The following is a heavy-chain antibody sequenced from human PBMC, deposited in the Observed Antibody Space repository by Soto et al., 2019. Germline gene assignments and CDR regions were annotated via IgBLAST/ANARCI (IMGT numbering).Heavy chain of an antibody. Sequence: SETLSLTCTVSGGSISSYYWSWIRQPPGKGLEWIGNIYYSGSTNCNPSLKSRVTISVDTSKNQFSLRLSSVTAADTAVYYCAKDLYSSSSENWFDPWGKGPWSPSPQ. D-gene: IGHD6-13*01. CDR2: IYYSGST. J-gene: IGHJ5*02. V-gene: IGHV4-59*01. CDR1: GGSISSYY. CDR3: AKDLYSSSSENWFDP.